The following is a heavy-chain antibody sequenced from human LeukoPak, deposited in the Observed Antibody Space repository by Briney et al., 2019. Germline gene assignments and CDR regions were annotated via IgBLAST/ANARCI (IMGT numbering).Heavy chain of an antibody. D-gene: IGHD5-12*01. V-gene: IGHV3-23*01. CDR2: ISGSGAKT. CDR3: AKDAGAYDFDY. CDR1: GFTFSSYA. Sequence: PGGTLRLSCAASGFTFSSYAMAWVRQAPGKGLEWVSAISGSGAKTYYADSVKGRFTISRDNSKNTLYLQMNSLRVDDTAVYYCAKDAGAYDFDYWGQGTLVTVSS. J-gene: IGHJ4*02.